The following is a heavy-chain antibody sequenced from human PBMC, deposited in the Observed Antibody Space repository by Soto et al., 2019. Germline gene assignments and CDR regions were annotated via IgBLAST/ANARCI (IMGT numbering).Heavy chain of an antibody. CDR2: IYYSGST. CDR1: GGSISSYY. Sequence: PSETLSLTCTVSGGSISSYYCSWVRQPPGKGLEWIGYIYYSGSTNYNPSLKSRVTISVDTSKNQFSLKLSSVTAADTAVYYCARAPPYCGGDCYSGAFDIWGQGTMVTVSS. J-gene: IGHJ3*02. V-gene: IGHV4-59*01. CDR3: ARAPPYCGGDCYSGAFDI. D-gene: IGHD2-21*02.